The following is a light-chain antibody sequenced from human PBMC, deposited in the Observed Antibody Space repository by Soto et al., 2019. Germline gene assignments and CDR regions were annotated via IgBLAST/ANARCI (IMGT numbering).Light chain of an antibody. Sequence: DIQMTPSPSTLSAYVGDRVTITCRASQSISDSLAWYQQKLGKAPKLLIYKASILESGVPSRFSGSGSGTEFTLTINSLQPDDFATYFCQHYDTYSYNFGQGTKLEIK. CDR3: QHYDTYSYN. J-gene: IGKJ2*01. V-gene: IGKV1-5*03. CDR2: KAS. CDR1: QSISDS.